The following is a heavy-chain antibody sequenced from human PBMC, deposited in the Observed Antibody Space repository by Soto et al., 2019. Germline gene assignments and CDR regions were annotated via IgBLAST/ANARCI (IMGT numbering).Heavy chain of an antibody. CDR3: ARALSISSSSAIHYDMDV. CDR2: IYPRDSST. D-gene: IGHD6-13*01. CDR1: GYIFTSYW. V-gene: IGHV5-51*01. Sequence: PGESLKISCKGSGYIFTSYWIGWVRQMPGKGLEWMGIIYPRDSSTRYSPSFQGQVTISADKSIDTAYLQWSSLKPSDTAIYYCARALSISSSSAIHYDMDVWGQGTTVTVSS. J-gene: IGHJ6*02.